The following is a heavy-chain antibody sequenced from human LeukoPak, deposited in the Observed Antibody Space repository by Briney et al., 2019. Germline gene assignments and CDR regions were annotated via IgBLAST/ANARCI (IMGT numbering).Heavy chain of an antibody. J-gene: IGHJ4*02. V-gene: IGHV1-2*02. Sequence: ASVKVSCKASGYTFTGYYMHWVRQAPGQGLEWMGWINPNSGGTNYAQKFQGRVTMTGDTSISTAYMELSRLRSDDTAVYYCARIPLERGYSGYDLGTLWGQGTLVTVSS. CDR2: INPNSGGT. D-gene: IGHD5-12*01. CDR1: GYTFTGYY. CDR3: ARIPLERGYSGYDLGTL.